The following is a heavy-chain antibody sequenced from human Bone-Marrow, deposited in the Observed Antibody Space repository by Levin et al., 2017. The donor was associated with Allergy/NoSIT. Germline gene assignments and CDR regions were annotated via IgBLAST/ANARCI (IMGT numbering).Heavy chain of an antibody. CDR3: AREGSLDSGPVAFDI. CDR2: INWHGSST. Sequence: GGSLRLSCTASGFTFDDHGMNWVRQAPGQGLEWVSGINWHGSSTGYADSVKGRFTLSRDNAKNSLYLQIDSLKAEETALYYCAREGSLDSGPVAFDIWGQGTMVTVSS. D-gene: IGHD2-2*03. J-gene: IGHJ3*02. V-gene: IGHV3-20*04. CDR1: GFTFDDHG.